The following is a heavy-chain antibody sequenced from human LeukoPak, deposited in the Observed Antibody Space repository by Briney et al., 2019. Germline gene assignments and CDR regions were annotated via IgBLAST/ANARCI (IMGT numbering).Heavy chain of an antibody. CDR2: IYSSGTT. D-gene: IGHD5/OR15-5a*01. Sequence: SETLSLTCTVSGGPISGYYWSWIRQPAGKGLEWIRRIYSSGTTNYNPSLRSRVTMSLDTSKSQFSLNLRSVTAADTAVYFCARLSPSPDYWGQGTLVTV. J-gene: IGHJ4*02. V-gene: IGHV4-4*07. CDR1: GGPISGYY. CDR3: ARLSPSPDY.